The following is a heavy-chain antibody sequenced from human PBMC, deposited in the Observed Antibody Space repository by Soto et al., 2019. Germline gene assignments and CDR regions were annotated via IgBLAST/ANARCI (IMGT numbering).Heavy chain of an antibody. V-gene: IGHV3-74*01. J-gene: IGHJ3*02. CDR2: INTDGSTI. D-gene: IGHD3-16*01. CDR1: GFTFSSLW. CDR3: ARPRGSHNAFDI. Sequence: GGSLRLSCAASGFTFSSLWMHWVRQVPGKGLVWVSRINTDGSTITYADSVKGRFTSSRDNAKNTLYLQMNSLRAEDTAVYYCARPRGSHNAFDIWGQGTMVTVSS.